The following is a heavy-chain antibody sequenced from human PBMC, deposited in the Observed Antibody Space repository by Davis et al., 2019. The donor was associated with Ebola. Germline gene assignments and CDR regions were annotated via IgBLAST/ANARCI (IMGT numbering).Heavy chain of an antibody. D-gene: IGHD1-26*01. CDR3: ARGGGSSKRTMGY. CDR2: INPNSGGT. V-gene: IGHV1-2*04. Sequence: ASVKVSCTASGYTFTGYYMHWVRQAPGQGLEWMGWINPNSGGTNYAQKFQGWVTMTRDTSISTAYMELSRLRSDDTAVYYCARGGGSSKRTMGYWGQGTLVTVSS. J-gene: IGHJ4*02. CDR1: GYTFTGYY.